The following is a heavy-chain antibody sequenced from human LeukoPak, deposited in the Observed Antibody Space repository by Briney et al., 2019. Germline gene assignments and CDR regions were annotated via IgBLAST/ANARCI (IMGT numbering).Heavy chain of an antibody. V-gene: IGHV3-23*01. CDR3: AKDYYDSSGYDLDY. J-gene: IGHJ4*02. Sequence: GGSLRLSCAASGFTFSSYTMSWVRQAPGMGLEWVSAISGSGISTYYADSVKGRFTISRDNSKNTLFLQMNSLRAEDTAIYYCAKDYYDSSGYDLDYWGQGTLVTVSS. CDR2: ISGSGIST. D-gene: IGHD3-22*01. CDR1: GFTFSSYT.